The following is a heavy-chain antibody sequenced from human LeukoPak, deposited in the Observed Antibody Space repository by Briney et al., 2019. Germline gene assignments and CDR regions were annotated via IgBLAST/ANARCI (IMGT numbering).Heavy chain of an antibody. CDR2: ISAYNGNT. D-gene: IGHD3-10*01. V-gene: IGHV1-18*01. Sequence: ASVKVSCKASGYTFTSYGISWVRQAPGQGREWMGWISAYNGNTNYAQKLQGRVTMTTDTSTSTAYMELRSLRSDDTAVYYCARERDTFYYGSGSIGDRGLDPWGQGTLVTVSS. CDR3: ARERDTFYYGSGSIGDRGLDP. J-gene: IGHJ5*02. CDR1: GYTFTSYG.